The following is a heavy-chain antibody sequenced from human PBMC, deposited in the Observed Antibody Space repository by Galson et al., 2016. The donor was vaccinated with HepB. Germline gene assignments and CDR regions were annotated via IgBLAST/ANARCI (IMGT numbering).Heavy chain of an antibody. CDR3: ATKPSYYDFLTGYYMGGYFDY. CDR2: ISGSGGST. Sequence: SLRLSCAASGFTFSSYAMSWVRQAPGKGLEWVSAISGSGGSTYYADSVKGRFTISRGNSKNTLFLQMNSLRAEDTAVYYCATKPSYYDFLTGYYMGGYFDYWGQGTLVTVSS. V-gene: IGHV3-23*01. CDR1: GFTFSSYA. J-gene: IGHJ4*02. D-gene: IGHD3-9*01.